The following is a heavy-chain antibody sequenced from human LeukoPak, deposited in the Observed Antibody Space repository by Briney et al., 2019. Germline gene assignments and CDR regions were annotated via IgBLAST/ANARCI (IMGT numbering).Heavy chain of an antibody. CDR1: GGSISSSSYY. Sequence: SETLSLTCTVSGGSISSSSYYWGWIRQPPGKGLEWIGSIYYSGSTYYNPSLKSRVTISVDTSKNQFSLKLSSVTAADTAVYYCARLGYSYGFDYWGQGTLVTVSS. D-gene: IGHD5-18*01. J-gene: IGHJ4*02. CDR2: IYYSGST. V-gene: IGHV4-39*01. CDR3: ARLGYSYGFDY.